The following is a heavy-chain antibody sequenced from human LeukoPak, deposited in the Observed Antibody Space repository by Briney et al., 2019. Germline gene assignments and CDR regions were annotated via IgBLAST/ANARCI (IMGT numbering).Heavy chain of an antibody. V-gene: IGHV4-39*01. D-gene: IGHD5-12*01. CDR2: IYYRGST. CDR3: ARSVRDQVATGPSVNWFDP. J-gene: IGHJ5*02. Sequence: PSETLSLTCTVSGGSISSSSYYWGWIRQPLGKGLEWIGSIYYRGSTYYNPSLKSRVTISVDTSKNQFSLKLSSVTAADTAVYYCARSVRDQVATGPSVNWFDPWGQGTLVTVSS. CDR1: GGSISSSSYY.